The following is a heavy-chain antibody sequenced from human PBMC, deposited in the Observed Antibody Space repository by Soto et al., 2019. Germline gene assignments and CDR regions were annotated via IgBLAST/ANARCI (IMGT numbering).Heavy chain of an antibody. D-gene: IGHD2-15*01. Sequence: QVQLQESGPGLVKPSQTLSLTCTVSGGSISSGGDYWSWIRQHPGKVLEWIGYIYYSGSTYYNPSLTSRVTLSVDTSKTHFSLKLSSVTAADSAVYYCARATPYYYYGMDGWGQGTTVTVS. CDR2: IYYSGST. V-gene: IGHV4-31*03. CDR3: ARATPYYYYGMDG. CDR1: GGSISSGGDY. J-gene: IGHJ6*02.